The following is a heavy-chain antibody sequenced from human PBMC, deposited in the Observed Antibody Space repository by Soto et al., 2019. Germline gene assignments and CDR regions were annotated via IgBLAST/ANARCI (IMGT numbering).Heavy chain of an antibody. CDR1: GGSFSGYY. CDR2: MFYSGLT. V-gene: IGHV4-34*12. J-gene: IGHJ6*02. D-gene: IGHD2-15*01. Sequence: SETLSLTCAVYGGSFSGYYWSWIRQPPGKGLEWIGSMFYSGLTYYNPSLKSRVTLSVDTSKNQFSVRLNSVTAADTAVYYCAPLSVSLSGPYGIHVWGQGTTVTVSS. CDR3: APLSVSLSGPYGIHV.